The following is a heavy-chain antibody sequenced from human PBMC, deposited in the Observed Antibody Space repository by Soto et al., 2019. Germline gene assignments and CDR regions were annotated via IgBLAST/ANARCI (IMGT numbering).Heavy chain of an antibody. CDR2: ISYDGTNK. CDR1: QFSFSSYG. D-gene: IGHD1-1*01. CDR3: AKGVTGTTGTGYGMDV. Sequence: QMQLVESGGGVVQPGGSLRLSCAASQFSFSSYGIHWVRQGPGKELEWVAVISYDGTNKYYADSVWGRFTISRDNSKNTLYLQMSSLTAEDTAVYYCAKGVTGTTGTGYGMDVWGQGTTVTVSS. V-gene: IGHV3-30*18. J-gene: IGHJ6*02.